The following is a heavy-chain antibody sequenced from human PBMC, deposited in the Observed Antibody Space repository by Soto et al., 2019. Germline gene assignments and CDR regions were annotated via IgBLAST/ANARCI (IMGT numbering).Heavy chain of an antibody. CDR2: IHYSGST. CDR1: GGSISSNY. J-gene: IGHJ4*02. V-gene: IGHV4-39*01. Sequence: PSETLSLTCTVSGGSISSNYWTWIRQSPGKGLEWIGNIHYSGSTYYMPSLRSRVTLSVDTSKNQFSLRLTSVTAEDTAVYYCARHEGNGNVWPLDYWGQGILVTVSS. D-gene: IGHD2-8*01. CDR3: ARHEGNGNVWPLDY.